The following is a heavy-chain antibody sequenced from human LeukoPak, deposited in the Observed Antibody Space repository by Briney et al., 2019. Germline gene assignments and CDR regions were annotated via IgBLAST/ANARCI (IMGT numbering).Heavy chain of an antibody. J-gene: IGHJ4*02. D-gene: IGHD6-13*01. Sequence: PSETLSLTCAVSGGSISSSSYYWGWIRQPPGKGLEWIGSIYYSGSTYYNPSLKSRVTISVDTSKNQFSLKLSSVTAADTAVYYCARHRQGGIYSSSGYGFDYWGQGTLVPVSS. V-gene: IGHV4-39*01. CDR3: ARHRQGGIYSSSGYGFDY. CDR2: IYYSGST. CDR1: GGSISSSSYY.